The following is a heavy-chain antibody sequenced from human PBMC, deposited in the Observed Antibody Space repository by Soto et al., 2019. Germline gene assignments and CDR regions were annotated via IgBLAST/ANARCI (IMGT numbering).Heavy chain of an antibody. CDR3: ARFNWYFDL. J-gene: IGHJ2*01. V-gene: IGHV4-59*08. CDR1: GGSISSYY. CDR2: IYYSGST. Sequence: SETLSLTCTVSGGSISSYYWSWIRQPPGKGLEWIGHIYYSGSTNYNPSLKSRVTISVDTSKNQFSLKLSSVTAADTAVYYCARFNWYFDLWGRGTLVTVSS.